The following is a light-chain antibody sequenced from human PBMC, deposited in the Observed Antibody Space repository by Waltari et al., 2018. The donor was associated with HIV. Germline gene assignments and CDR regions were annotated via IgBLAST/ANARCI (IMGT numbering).Light chain of an antibody. J-gene: IGKJ1*01. CDR2: GAS. Sequence: EIVLTQSPGTLSLSPGERATLSCRASQSVSSSYLAWYQQKSGQAPRLLIYGASSRATGIPDRFSGSGSGTEFTLTIARLEHEDFAVYYCQQSETFGQGTRVEIK. CDR3: QQSET. V-gene: IGKV3-20*01. CDR1: QSVSSSY.